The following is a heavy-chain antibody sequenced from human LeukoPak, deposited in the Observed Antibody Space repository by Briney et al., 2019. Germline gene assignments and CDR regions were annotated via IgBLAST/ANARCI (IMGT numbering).Heavy chain of an antibody. CDR3: ARGALSPRFFDL. V-gene: IGHV3-53*01. CDR1: GFTVSSNY. CDR2: VYSGGST. Sequence: GGSLRLSCAASGFTVSSNYMARVRQAPGKGLEWVAFVYSGGSTYYADSTQGRFTISRDGSKNTVFLQINSLRVEDTAVYYCARGALSPRFFDLWGQGTLVTVSS. D-gene: IGHD2-8*01. J-gene: IGHJ4*02.